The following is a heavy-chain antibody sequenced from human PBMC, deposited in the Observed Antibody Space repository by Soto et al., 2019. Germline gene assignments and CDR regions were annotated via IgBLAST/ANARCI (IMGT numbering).Heavy chain of an antibody. CDR2: INPSGGST. V-gene: IGHV1-46*01. CDR3: ASSGITIFGVVNAYGMDV. CDR1: GYTFTSYY. Sequence: ASVKVSCKXSGYTFTSYYMHWVRQAPGQGLEWMGIINPSGGSTSYAQKFQGRVTMTRDTSTSTVYMELSSLRSEDTAVYYCASSGITIFGVVNAYGMDVWGQGTTVTVSS. D-gene: IGHD3-3*01. J-gene: IGHJ6*02.